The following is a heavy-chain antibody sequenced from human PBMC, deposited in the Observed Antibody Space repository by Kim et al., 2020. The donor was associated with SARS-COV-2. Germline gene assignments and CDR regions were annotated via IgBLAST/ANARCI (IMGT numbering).Heavy chain of an antibody. CDR3: ARPYNNGWGDAFEF. V-gene: IGHV4-39*01. J-gene: IGHJ3*01. D-gene: IGHD6-25*01. Sequence: SETLSLTCTVSGDSFSGSDYFWGWIRQPPGKGLEWIGSIYHTETTFSNSALKSRVTMSVETSRNQFSLRLNSMSAADTAVYYCARPYNNGWGDAFEFWGRGTMVTVPS. CDR2: IYHTETT. CDR1: GDSFSGSDYF.